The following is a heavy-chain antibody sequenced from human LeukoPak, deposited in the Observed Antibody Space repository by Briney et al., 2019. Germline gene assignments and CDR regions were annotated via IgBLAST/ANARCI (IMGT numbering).Heavy chain of an antibody. V-gene: IGHV3-23*01. CDR2: ISANGFDT. D-gene: IGHD3-22*01. CDR1: GFTFSSYA. J-gene: IGHJ4*02. Sequence: ASVKVSCKASGFTFSSYAMHWVRQAPGKGLEWVSSISANGFDTYYADSVKGRFTISRDNSKNTLYLQMNSLRAEDTAIYYCAKDLPSYDSSGPADFWGQGTLVTVSS. CDR3: AKDLPSYDSSGPADF.